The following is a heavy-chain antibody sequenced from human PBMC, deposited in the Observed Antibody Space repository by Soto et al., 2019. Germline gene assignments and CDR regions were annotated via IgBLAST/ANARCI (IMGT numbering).Heavy chain of an antibody. J-gene: IGHJ6*02. Sequence: ASVKVSCKASGYTFTSYDINWVRQATGQGLEWMGWMNPNSGNTGYAQKFQGRVTMTRNTSISTAYMELSSLRSEDTAVYYCASFGSTSPYYYYGMDVWGQGTTVTV. V-gene: IGHV1-8*01. CDR1: GYTFTSYD. D-gene: IGHD2-2*01. CDR2: MNPNSGNT. CDR3: ASFGSTSPYYYYGMDV.